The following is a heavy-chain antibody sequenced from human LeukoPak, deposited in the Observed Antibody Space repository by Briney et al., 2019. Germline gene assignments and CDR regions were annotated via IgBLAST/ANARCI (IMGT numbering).Heavy chain of an antibody. CDR1: GGTFSSYA. D-gene: IGHD3-10*01. Sequence: SVKVSCKASGGTFSSYAISWVRQAPGQGLEWMGGIIPIFATANYAEKFQGRVTITAGASTSTAYMELSSLRSEDTAVYYCARDHLGYGSGSPFDYWGQGTLVTVSS. V-gene: IGHV1-69*13. CDR2: IIPIFATA. J-gene: IGHJ4*02. CDR3: ARDHLGYGSGSPFDY.